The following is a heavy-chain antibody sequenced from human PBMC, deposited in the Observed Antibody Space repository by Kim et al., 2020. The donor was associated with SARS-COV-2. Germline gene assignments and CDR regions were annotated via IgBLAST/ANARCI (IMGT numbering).Heavy chain of an antibody. CDR1: GGSISSSVYS. D-gene: IGHD3-9*01. J-gene: IGHJ5*02. Sequence: SETLSLTCTVSGGSISSSVYSWAWIRQPPGKGLEWIGTYHSSGSTYYNPSLRSRITISIDTSKNQFSLKMGSVTAADTAVYYCARLPTGYPNWVDPWGQGTLFTVSS. CDR3: ARLPTGYPNWVDP. CDR2: YHSSGST. V-gene: IGHV4-39*01.